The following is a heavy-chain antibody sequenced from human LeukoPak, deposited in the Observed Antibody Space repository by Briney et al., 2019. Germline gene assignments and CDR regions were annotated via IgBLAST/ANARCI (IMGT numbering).Heavy chain of an antibody. V-gene: IGHV3-48*03. CDR1: GFTFSRYE. J-gene: IGHJ3*02. D-gene: IGHD3-16*02. CDR3: ARDYRRMWGAFDI. Sequence: GGSLRLSCAASGFTFSRYEMNWVRQAPGKGLEWVSYICSSGRGGSVIYYADSVKGRFTISRDNAKNSLYLQLNSLRAEDTAVYYCARDYRRMWGAFDIWGQGTMVTVSS. CDR2: ICSSGRGGSVI.